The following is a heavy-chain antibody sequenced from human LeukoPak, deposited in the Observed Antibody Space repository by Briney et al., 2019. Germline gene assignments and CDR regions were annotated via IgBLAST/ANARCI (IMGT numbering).Heavy chain of an antibody. D-gene: IGHD3-10*01. Sequence: SETLSLTXTVSGGSITSGSYYWSWIRQPAGKGLEWIGRIYPTGSTSYNPSLKSRVTISVDTSKNQFSLKLSSVTAADTAVYYCARAVGSSESNWFDPWGQGTLATVSS. CDR1: GGSITSGSYY. J-gene: IGHJ5*02. V-gene: IGHV4-61*02. CDR3: ARAVGSSESNWFDP. CDR2: IYPTGST.